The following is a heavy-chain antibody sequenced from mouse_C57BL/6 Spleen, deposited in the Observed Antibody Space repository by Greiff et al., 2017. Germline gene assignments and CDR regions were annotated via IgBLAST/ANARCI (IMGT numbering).Heavy chain of an antibody. CDR2: IHPNSGST. CDR3: ARVDYRKDYAMDY. D-gene: IGHD2-14*01. Sequence: QVQLQQPGAELVKPGASVKLSCKASGYTFTSYWMHWVKQRPGQGLEWIGMIHPNSGSTNYNEKFKSKATLTVDKSSSTAYMQLSSLTSEDSAVDYCARVDYRKDYAMDYWGQGTSVTVSA. V-gene: IGHV1-64*01. CDR1: GYTFTSYW. J-gene: IGHJ4*01.